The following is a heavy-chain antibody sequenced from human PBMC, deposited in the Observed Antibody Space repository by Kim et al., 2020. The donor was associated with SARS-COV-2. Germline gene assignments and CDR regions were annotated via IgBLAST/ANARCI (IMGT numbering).Heavy chain of an antibody. CDR1: GYTFTSYA. CDR2: INTNTGNP. D-gene: IGHD6-19*01. J-gene: IGHJ6*02. CDR3: ARDLGQWLASFQYGMDV. V-gene: IGHV7-4-1*02. Sequence: ASVKVSCKASGYTFTSYAMNWVRQAPGQGLEWMGWINTNTGNPTYAQGFTGRFVFSLDTSVSTAYLQISSLKAEDTAVYYCARDLGQWLASFQYGMDVWGQGTTVTVSS.